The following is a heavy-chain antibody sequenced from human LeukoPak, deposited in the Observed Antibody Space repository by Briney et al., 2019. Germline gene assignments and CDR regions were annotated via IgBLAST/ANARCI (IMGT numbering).Heavy chain of an antibody. V-gene: IGHV3-48*01. D-gene: IGHD2-15*01. CDR1: GFTFSSYS. CDR2: ISSSSSTM. Sequence: GGSLRLSCAASGFTFSSYSMNWVRQAPGKGLEWVSYISSSSSTMYYADSVKGRFTISRDNVKNSLYLQMNSLRSEDTALYYCARDGGSSPADYWGQGTLVTVSS. CDR3: ARDGGSSPADY. J-gene: IGHJ4*02.